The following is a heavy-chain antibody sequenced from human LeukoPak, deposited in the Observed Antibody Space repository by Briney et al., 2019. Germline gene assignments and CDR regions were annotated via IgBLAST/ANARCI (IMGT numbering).Heavy chain of an antibody. J-gene: IGHJ3*02. CDR1: GFTVSSNY. D-gene: IGHD4-23*01. CDR3: ARGNSMAFDI. V-gene: IGHV3-53*01. Sequence: SGGSLRLSCAASGFTVSSNYMSWVRQAPGKGLEWVAVFYSGGTTYYADSVKGRFTISRDNSKNTLYLQMNSLRVEDTAVYYCARGNSMAFDIWGQGTMVTVSS. CDR2: FYSGGTT.